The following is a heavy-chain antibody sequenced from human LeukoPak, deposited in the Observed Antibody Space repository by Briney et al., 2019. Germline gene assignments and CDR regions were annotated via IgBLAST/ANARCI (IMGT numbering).Heavy chain of an antibody. V-gene: IGHV3-7*03. CDR3: AREGRRLHTF. J-gene: IGHJ4*02. CDR1: GFMFSSNW. CDR2: IKEDGTET. D-gene: IGHD5/OR15-5a*01. Sequence: PGGSLRLSCAASGFMFSSNWMSWVRLAPGKGLEWVANIKEDGTETYYVDSVKGRFTISRDNAKNSLYLQMNSLRVEDTAVYYCAREGRRLHTFWGQGTLVTVSS.